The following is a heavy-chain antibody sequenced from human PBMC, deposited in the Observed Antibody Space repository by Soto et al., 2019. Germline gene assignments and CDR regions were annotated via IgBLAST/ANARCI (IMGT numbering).Heavy chain of an antibody. CDR3: ARGSAYYSGFINY. CDR2: IYYSGNT. V-gene: IGHV4-61*08. Sequence: ASETLSLTCTVSGGSVGSGDYYWNWIRQPPGKGLEWIGYIYYSGNTNYNPSLKSRVTISVDTSKTQFSLKLSSVTAADTAVYYCARGSAYYSGFINYWGQGTLVTVSS. CDR1: GGSVGSGDYY. D-gene: IGHD2-21*01. J-gene: IGHJ4*02.